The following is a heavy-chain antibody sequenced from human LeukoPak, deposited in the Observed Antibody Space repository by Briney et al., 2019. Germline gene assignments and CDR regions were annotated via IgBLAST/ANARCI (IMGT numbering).Heavy chain of an antibody. J-gene: IGHJ5*02. V-gene: IGHV3-11*01. CDR3: AREGCSSTSCYPGWFDP. Sequence: GGSLRLSCAASGFTFSDYYMSWIRQAPGKGLEWVSYISSSGSTIYYADSVKGRFTISRDNSKNTLYLQMNSLRAEDTAVYYCAREGCSSTSCYPGWFDPWGQGTLVTVSS. D-gene: IGHD2-2*01. CDR1: GFTFSDYY. CDR2: ISSSGSTI.